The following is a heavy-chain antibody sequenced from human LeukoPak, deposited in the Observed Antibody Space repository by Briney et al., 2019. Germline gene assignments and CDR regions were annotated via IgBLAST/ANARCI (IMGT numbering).Heavy chain of an antibody. J-gene: IGHJ6*02. D-gene: IGHD5-12*01. CDR1: GFTFSSYA. CDR2: ISGSGGST. Sequence: GGSLRLSCAASGFTFSSYAMSWVRQAPGEGMEWVSAISGSGGSTYYADSVKGRFTISRDNSKNTLYLQMNSLRAEDTAVYYCAKLPTKDYYYDGMDVWGQGTTVTVSS. V-gene: IGHV3-23*01. CDR3: AKLPTKDYYYDGMDV.